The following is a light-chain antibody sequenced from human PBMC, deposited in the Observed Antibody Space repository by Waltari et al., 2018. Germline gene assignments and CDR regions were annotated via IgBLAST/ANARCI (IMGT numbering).Light chain of an antibody. Sequence: QSALTQPASVSGSPGQSITISCTGTSSDVGGYNYVSWYQQHPGKAPKLKFFDVVNRTSGVSSCVSGSKSGSTASLTISGLQAQDEADYYGSSYISSDTLELFGGGTSLTVL. CDR2: DVV. J-gene: IGLJ2*01. CDR1: SSDVGGYNY. CDR3: SSYISSDTLEL. V-gene: IGLV2-14*03.